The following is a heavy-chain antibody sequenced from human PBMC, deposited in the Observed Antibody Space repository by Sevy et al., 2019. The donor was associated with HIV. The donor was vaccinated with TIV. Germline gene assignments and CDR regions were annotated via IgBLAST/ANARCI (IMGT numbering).Heavy chain of an antibody. Sequence: GGSLRLSCAASGFTFSANWMNWVRQAPGKGLEWVANIKADGSDNHNVDSVEGRFTISRDNAKNLLFLQMNSLRVEDTAVYYCAHETFGRFESWGQGTLVTVSS. J-gene: IGHJ4*02. D-gene: IGHD3-16*01. CDR1: GFTFSANW. CDR3: AHETFGRFES. V-gene: IGHV3-7*01. CDR2: IKADGSDN.